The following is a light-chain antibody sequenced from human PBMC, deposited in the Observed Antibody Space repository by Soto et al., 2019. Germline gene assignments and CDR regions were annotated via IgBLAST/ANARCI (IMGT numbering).Light chain of an antibody. CDR2: XXS. CDR1: QSVSSY. V-gene: IGKV3-15*01. CDR3: QQYNNWPGT. Sequence: EILLTQSPGTLSLSPGERATLSCRASQSVSSYLAWYQQKPCQAPRLLIYXXSTRATGIPARFSGSGSGTEFTLTISSLQSEDFAVYYCQQYNNWPGTFGQGTKVDIK. J-gene: IGKJ1*01.